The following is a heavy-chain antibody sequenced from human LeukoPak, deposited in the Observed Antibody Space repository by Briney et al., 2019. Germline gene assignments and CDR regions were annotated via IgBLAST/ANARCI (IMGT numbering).Heavy chain of an antibody. CDR3: ARERSMVRGVSWFDP. CDR2: ISYSGSP. V-gene: IGHV4-59*01. J-gene: IGHJ5*02. D-gene: IGHD3-10*01. Sequence: PSETLSLTCTVSGGSISNYYWSWIRQPPGKGLGWIGYISYSGSPNYNPSLKSRVTISVDTSKNQFSLKLSSVTAADTAVYFCARERSMVRGVSWFDPWGQGTLVTVSS. CDR1: GGSISNYY.